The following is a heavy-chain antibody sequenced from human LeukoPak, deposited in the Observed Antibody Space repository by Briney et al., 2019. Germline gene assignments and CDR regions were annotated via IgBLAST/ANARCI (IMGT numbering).Heavy chain of an antibody. CDR3: AKEENDGLDY. D-gene: IGHD1-1*01. CDR2: IIPIFGTA. V-gene: IGHV1-69*13. CDR1: GGTFSSYA. J-gene: IGHJ4*02. Sequence: GASVKVSCKASGGTFSSYAISWVRQAPGQGLEWMGGIIPIFGTANYAQKFQGRVTITADESTSTAYMELSSLRAEDTAVYYCAKEENDGLDYWGQGTLVTVSS.